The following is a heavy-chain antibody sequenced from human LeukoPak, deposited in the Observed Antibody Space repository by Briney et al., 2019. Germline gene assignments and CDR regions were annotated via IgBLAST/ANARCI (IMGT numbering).Heavy chain of an antibody. CDR3: AKGGPGYSSSWYRTSLDY. V-gene: IGHV3-23*01. J-gene: IGHJ4*02. D-gene: IGHD6-13*01. CDR2: ISGSGAST. CDR1: RFTFSSYA. Sequence: GGSLRLSCTASRFTFSSYAMSWVRQAPGKGLEWVSGISGSGASTYYAGSVKVRFTISRDNSNNTLYLQMNSLGGDDTAVYYCAKGGPGYSSSWYRTSLDYWGQGTLVTVSS.